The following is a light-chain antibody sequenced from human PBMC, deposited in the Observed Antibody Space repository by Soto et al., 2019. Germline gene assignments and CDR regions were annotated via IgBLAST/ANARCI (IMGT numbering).Light chain of an antibody. CDR1: QTISSSD. J-gene: IGKJ2*01. CDR3: QVSANSPPKYT. Sequence: EIVLTQSPGTLSLSPGERATLSCRASQTISSSDLAWYQQKPGQAPRLLIFGASSRAPDIPDRFSGSGSGTDFTLTIIRLDPEDFAVYYCQVSANSPPKYTFGHGTKLEI. CDR2: GAS. V-gene: IGKV3-20*01.